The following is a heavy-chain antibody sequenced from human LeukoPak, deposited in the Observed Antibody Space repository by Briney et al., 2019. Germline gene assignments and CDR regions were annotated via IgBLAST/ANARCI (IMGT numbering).Heavy chain of an antibody. CDR2: IKEDGSEK. CDR3: ARALLPDDY. CDR1: GFTFSSYW. Sequence: GGSLRLSCAVSGFTFSSYWMTWVRQAPGKGLEWVANIKEDGSEKYYVDSVRGRFTISRDNVKNSLYLQMNSLRAEDTAVYYCARALLPDDYWGQGTLVTVSS. V-gene: IGHV3-7*01. D-gene: IGHD3-10*01. J-gene: IGHJ4*02.